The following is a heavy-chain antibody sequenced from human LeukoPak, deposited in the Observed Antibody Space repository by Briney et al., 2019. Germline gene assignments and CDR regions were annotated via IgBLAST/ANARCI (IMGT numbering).Heavy chain of an antibody. J-gene: IGHJ4*02. CDR2: IYYSGST. CDR3: ARDRSDGSGYYGYYFDY. Sequence: SETLSLTCTVSGGSITNSYWSWIRQPPGKGLEWIGHIYYSGSTDYNPSLRSRVTISVDTSKNQFSLRLSSVTAADTAVYYCARDRSDGSGYYGYYFDYWGQGTLVSVSS. V-gene: IGHV4-59*01. CDR1: GGSITNSY. D-gene: IGHD3-22*01.